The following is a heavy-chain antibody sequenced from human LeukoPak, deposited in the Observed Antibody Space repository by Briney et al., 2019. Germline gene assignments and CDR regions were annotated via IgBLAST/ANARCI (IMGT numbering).Heavy chain of an antibody. CDR2: ISAYNGNT. Sequence: GASVKVSCKASGYTFTSYGISWVRQAPGQGLEWMGWISAYNGNTNYAQKLQGRVTMTTDTSTSTAYMELRSPRSDDTAVYYCARERIAYCGGDCSYDYWGQGTLVTVSS. J-gene: IGHJ4*02. CDR3: ARERIAYCGGDCSYDY. CDR1: GYTFTSYG. D-gene: IGHD2-21*02. V-gene: IGHV1-18*01.